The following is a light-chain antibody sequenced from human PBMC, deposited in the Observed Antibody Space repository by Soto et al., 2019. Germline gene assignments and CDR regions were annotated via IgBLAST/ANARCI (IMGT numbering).Light chain of an antibody. CDR1: SGHSSYI. CDR2: LEGSGSY. J-gene: IGLJ1*01. Sequence: QLVLTQSSSASASPRSSVKLTCTLSSGHSSYIIAWHQQQPGKAPRYLMKLEGSGSYNKGSGVPDRFSGSSSGADRYLTISNLQFEDEADYYCETWVSNTYVFGTGTKLTVL. CDR3: ETWVSNTYV. V-gene: IGLV4-60*02.